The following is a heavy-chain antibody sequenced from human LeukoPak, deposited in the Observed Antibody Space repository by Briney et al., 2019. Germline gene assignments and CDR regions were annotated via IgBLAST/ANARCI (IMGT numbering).Heavy chain of an antibody. Sequence: GASVKVSCKASGYTFTSYAMHWVRQAPGQRLEWMGWVNAGNGNTKYSQKFQGSVTITRDTSASTAYMELSSLRSEDTAVYYCATPSAPYYYGSGINDYWGQGTLVTVSS. CDR2: VNAGNGNT. V-gene: IGHV1-3*01. CDR1: GYTFTSYA. D-gene: IGHD3-10*01. J-gene: IGHJ4*02. CDR3: ATPSAPYYYGSGINDY.